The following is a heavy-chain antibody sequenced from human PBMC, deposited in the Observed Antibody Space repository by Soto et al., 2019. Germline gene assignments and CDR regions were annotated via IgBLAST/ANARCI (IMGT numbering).Heavy chain of an antibody. D-gene: IGHD3-10*01. CDR1: GGPISSTNW. CDR2: IYHGGTT. Sequence: SETLSLTCDVSGGPISSTNWWSWVRQPPGKGLEWIGEIYHGGTTNYNPSLKSRVSISVDKSKNQFSLEVRSVTAADTAVYYCARDYYASGSFSNWFDPWGQGTLVT. J-gene: IGHJ5*02. CDR3: ARDYYASGSFSNWFDP. V-gene: IGHV4-4*02.